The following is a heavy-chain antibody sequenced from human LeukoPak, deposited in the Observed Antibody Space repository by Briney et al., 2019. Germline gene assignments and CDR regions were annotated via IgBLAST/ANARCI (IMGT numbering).Heavy chain of an antibody. Sequence: GGSLRLSCAASGLSLSSNSMTWVRQAPGKGLESVSGILDEGGTFYADSVKGRFTLSRDNSQNTVNLQMDNLRVEDAAIYYCASYRRAYDIWGQGTVVTVAS. V-gene: IGHV3-53*01. CDR1: GLSLSSNS. D-gene: IGHD1-26*01. J-gene: IGHJ3*02. CDR2: ILDEGGT. CDR3: ASYRRAYDI.